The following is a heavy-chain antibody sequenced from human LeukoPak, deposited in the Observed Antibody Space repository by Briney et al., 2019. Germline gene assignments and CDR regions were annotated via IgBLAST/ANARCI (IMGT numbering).Heavy chain of an antibody. Sequence: ASVKVSCKASGYTFPSYGISWVRQAPGQGLEWMGWISTDNGNTNYELELHGRVTMTTDTSTSTAYMELTSLRSDDTAVYFCARVDLWLLDYWGQGTLVTVSS. CDR1: GYTFPSYG. D-gene: IGHD5-18*01. CDR3: ARVDLWLLDY. CDR2: ISTDNGNT. J-gene: IGHJ4*02. V-gene: IGHV1-18*01.